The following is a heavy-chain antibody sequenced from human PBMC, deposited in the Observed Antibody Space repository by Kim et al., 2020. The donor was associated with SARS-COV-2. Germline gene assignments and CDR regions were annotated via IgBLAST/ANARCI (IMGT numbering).Heavy chain of an antibody. D-gene: IGHD3-22*01. CDR1: GFTFSNAW. J-gene: IGHJ5*02. CDR3: TTDRNRDPYYYDSSGYFP. V-gene: IGHV3-15*01. CDR2: IKSTTDGGTI. Sequence: GGSLRLSCAASGFTFSNAWMSWVRQAPGKGLEWVGRIKSTTDGGTIDYATSVKDRFTISRDDSKNTLYLQMNSLKTEDTAVYYCTTDRNRDPYYYDSSGYFPWGQGTLVAVSS.